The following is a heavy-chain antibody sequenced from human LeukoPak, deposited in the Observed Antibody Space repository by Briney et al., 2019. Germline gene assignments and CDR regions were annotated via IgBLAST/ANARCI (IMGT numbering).Heavy chain of an antibody. CDR1: RFTFNIHA. D-gene: IGHD6-13*01. Sequence: GGSLRLSCVTSRFTFNIHAMSWVRQAPGKGLEWVSTIGGVAVSTDYADSVKGRFSFSRDDSKNTVYLQMNSLRAEDTAVYYCARGGSSFNNWFDPWGQGTLVTVSS. V-gene: IGHV3-23*01. CDR3: ARGGSSFNNWFDP. CDR2: IGGVAVST. J-gene: IGHJ5*02.